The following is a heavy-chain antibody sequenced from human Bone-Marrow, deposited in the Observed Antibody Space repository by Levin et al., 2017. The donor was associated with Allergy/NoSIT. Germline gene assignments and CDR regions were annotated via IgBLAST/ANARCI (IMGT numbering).Heavy chain of an antibody. CDR3: AKDASSGWYGQGNY. V-gene: IGHV3-23*01. CDR2: ISGSGGST. J-gene: IGHJ4*02. D-gene: IGHD6-19*01. CDR1: GFTFSSYA. Sequence: SCAASGFTFSSYAMSWVRQAPGKGLEWVSAISGSGGSTYYADSVKGRFTISRDNSKNTLYLQMNSLRAEDTAVYYCAKDASSGWYGQGNYWGQGTLVTVSS.